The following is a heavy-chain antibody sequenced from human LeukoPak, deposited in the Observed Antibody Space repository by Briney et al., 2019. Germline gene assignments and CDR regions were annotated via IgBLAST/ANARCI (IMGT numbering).Heavy chain of an antibody. CDR1: GFTFSSYA. CDR2: ITGSGGST. CDR3: AKLGSYDSSGYVDY. D-gene: IGHD3-22*01. V-gene: IGHV3-23*01. Sequence: AGGSLRLSCAASGFTFSSYAMNWVRQAPGKGLDWVSTITGSGGSTYYADSVKGRFTISRDNSKNTLYLQMNSLRAEDTAVYYCAKLGSYDSSGYVDYWGQGTLVTVSS. J-gene: IGHJ4*02.